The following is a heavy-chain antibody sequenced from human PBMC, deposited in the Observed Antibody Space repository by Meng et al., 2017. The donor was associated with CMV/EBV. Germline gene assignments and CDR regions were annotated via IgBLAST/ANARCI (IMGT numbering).Heavy chain of an antibody. V-gene: IGHV5-51*01. J-gene: IGHJ6*02. CDR3: ARDLSGQLVPATLNYYYYYGMDV. D-gene: IGHD6-6*01. Sequence: GGSLRLSCKGSGYSFTSYWIGWVRQMPGKGLEWMGIIYPGDSDTRYSPSFQGQVTISRDNSKNTLYLQMNSLRAEDTAVYYCARDLSGQLVPATLNYYYYYGMDVWGQGTTVTVSS. CDR1: GYSFTSYW. CDR2: IYPGDSDT.